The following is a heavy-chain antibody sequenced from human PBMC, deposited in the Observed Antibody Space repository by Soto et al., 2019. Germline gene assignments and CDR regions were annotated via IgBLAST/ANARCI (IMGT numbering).Heavy chain of an antibody. CDR2: ISGSGGST. V-gene: IGHV3-23*01. CDR1: GFTFSSYA. CDR3: AKVPGVVPAAPPHY. Sequence: GGSLRLSCAASGFTFSSYAMSWVRQAPGKGLEWVLAISGSGGSTYYADSVKGRFTISRDNSKNTLYLQMNSLRAEDTAVYYCAKVPGVVPAAPPHYWGQGTLVTVSS. D-gene: IGHD2-2*01. J-gene: IGHJ4*02.